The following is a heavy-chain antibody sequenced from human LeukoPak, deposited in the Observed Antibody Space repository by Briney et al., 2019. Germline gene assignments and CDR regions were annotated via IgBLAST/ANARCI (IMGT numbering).Heavy chain of an antibody. CDR3: ATDLSNWSKGAFDI. CDR1: GYTLTELS. V-gene: IGHV1-24*01. D-gene: IGHD1-1*01. J-gene: IGHJ3*02. Sequence: GASVKVSCKVSGYTLTELSMHWVRQAPGKGLEWMGGFDPEDGETIYAQKFQGRVTMTEDTSTDTAYMELSSLRSEDTAVYYCATDLSNWSKGAFDIWGQGTMVTVSS. CDR2: FDPEDGET.